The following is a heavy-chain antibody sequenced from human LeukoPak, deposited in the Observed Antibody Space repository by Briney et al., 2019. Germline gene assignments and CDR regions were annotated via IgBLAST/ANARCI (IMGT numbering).Heavy chain of an antibody. D-gene: IGHD1-26*01. J-gene: IGHJ3*02. CDR2: ISGSGGST. CDR3: ATSHGSQLPYDAFDI. CDR1: GFTFSSYA. Sequence: GGSLRLSCAASGFTFSSYAMSWVRQAPGKGLEWVSIISGSGGSTYYADSVKGRFTVSRDSSKNTLYLQMNSLRAEDTAVYYCATSHGSQLPYDAFDIWGQGTMVTVSS. V-gene: IGHV3-23*01.